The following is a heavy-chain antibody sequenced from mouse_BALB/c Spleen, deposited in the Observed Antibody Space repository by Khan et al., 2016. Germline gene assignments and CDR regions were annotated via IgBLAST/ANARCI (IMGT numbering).Heavy chain of an antibody. J-gene: IGHJ2*01. CDR2: ISYDGSN. CDR3: AGDSYYFDY. CDR1: GYSITSGYY. Sequence: EVQLQESGPGLVKPSQSLSLTCSVTGYSITSGYYWNWIRQFPGNKLECMGYISYDGSNNYNPSLKNRISITRDTSKNQFFLKLHSVTTEDTATYYCAGDSYYFDYWGQGTTLTVSS. V-gene: IGHV3-6*02.